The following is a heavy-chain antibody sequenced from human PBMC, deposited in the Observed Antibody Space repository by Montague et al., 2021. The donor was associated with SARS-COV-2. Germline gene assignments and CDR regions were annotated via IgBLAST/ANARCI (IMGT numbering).Heavy chain of an antibody. CDR2: INQGGAP. J-gene: IGHJ3*02. CDR1: RGSFSNYY. Sequence: SETLSLTCAVSRGSFSNYYWTWIRQSPGKGLEWIGEINQGGAPNYTPSLKSRVTISLDTSKKQISLKLNSVTVADTAVFFCARGRPVQGSFRHFDSISSGALDNWAQGSLVILSS. D-gene: IGHD3-9*01. CDR3: ARGRPVQGSFRHFDSISSGALDN. V-gene: IGHV4-34*01.